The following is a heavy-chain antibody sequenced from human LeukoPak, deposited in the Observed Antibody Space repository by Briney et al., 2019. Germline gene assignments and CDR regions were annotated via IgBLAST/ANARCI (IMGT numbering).Heavy chain of an antibody. CDR3: ARDEFYYYDSSGYPVDY. CDR2: ISGSGGST. CDR1: GFTFSSYA. D-gene: IGHD3-22*01. J-gene: IGHJ4*02. V-gene: IGHV3-23*01. Sequence: GGSLRLSCAASGFTFSSYAMSWVRQAPGKGLEWVSAISGSGGSTYYADSVKGRFTTSRDNSKNTLYLQMNSLRAEDTAVYYCARDEFYYYDSSGYPVDYWGQGTLVTVSS.